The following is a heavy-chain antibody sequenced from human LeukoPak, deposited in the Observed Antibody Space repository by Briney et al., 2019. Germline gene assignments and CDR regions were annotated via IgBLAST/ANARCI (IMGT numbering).Heavy chain of an antibody. CDR3: AKKQIVGAALFDY. V-gene: IGHV3-23*01. J-gene: IGHJ4*02. CDR2: ISAGGST. CDR1: AFTFSTYA. D-gene: IGHD1-26*01. Sequence: GGSLRLSCAASAFTFSTYAMNWVRQAPGKGLEWVSAISAGGSTFYADSVKGRFTISRDNSNNTLYLQMNSLRAEDTAVYYCAKKQIVGAALFDYWGQGTLVTVSS.